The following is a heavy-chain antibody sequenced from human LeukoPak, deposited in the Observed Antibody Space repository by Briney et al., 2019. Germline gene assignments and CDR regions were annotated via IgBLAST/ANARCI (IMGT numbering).Heavy chain of an antibody. Sequence: SGTLSLTCTVYGGTFSGYYWSWIRQPPGKGLEWIGNIYYSESNYYSPSIKSRVTISQDTSRNQFSLKLTSVTAADTAVYYCAQSNGYGLIDIWGQETMVTVSS. J-gene: IGHJ3*02. V-gene: IGHV4-34*08. CDR1: GGTFSGYY. CDR2: IYYSESN. CDR3: AQSNGYGLIDI. D-gene: IGHD3-10*01.